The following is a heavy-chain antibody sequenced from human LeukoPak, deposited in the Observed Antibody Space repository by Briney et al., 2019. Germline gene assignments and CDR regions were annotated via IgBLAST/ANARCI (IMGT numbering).Heavy chain of an antibody. Sequence: SETLSLTCTVSGGSISSYYWSWIRQPTGKGLEWIGYIYYSGSTNYNPSLKSRVTISVDTSKNQFSLKLSSVTAADTAVYYCARVTYYYYGMDVWGQGTTVTVSS. CDR2: IYYSGST. V-gene: IGHV4-59*01. CDR1: GGSISSYY. J-gene: IGHJ6*02. CDR3: ARVTYYYYGMDV.